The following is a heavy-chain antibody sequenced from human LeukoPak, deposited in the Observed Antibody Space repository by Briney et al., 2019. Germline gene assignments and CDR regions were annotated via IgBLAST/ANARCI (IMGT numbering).Heavy chain of an antibody. V-gene: IGHV3-30*02. Sequence: GGSLRLSCAASGFTFSSYAMSWVRQAPGKGLEWVAFIRYDGSNKYYADSVKGRYTISRDNSKNTLYLQMNSLRAEDTAVYYCAKDGIYCSSTSCYGYYYYYYYMDVWGKGTTVTVSS. J-gene: IGHJ6*03. CDR3: AKDGIYCSSTSCYGYYYYYYYMDV. D-gene: IGHD2-2*01. CDR2: IRYDGSNK. CDR1: GFTFSSYA.